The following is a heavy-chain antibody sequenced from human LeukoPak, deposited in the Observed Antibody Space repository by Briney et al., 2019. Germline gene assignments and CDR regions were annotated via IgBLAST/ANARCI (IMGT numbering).Heavy chain of an antibody. CDR2: IYHSGST. V-gene: IGHV4-38-2*02. J-gene: IGHJ6*02. CDR3: ARLPSSGWYGSYGMDV. CDR1: GYSISSGYY. Sequence: PSETLSLTCTVSGYSISSGYYWGWIRQPPGKGLEWIGSIYHSGSTYYNPSLKSRVTISVDTSKNQFSLKLSSVTAADTAVYYCARLPSSGWYGSYGMDVWGQGTTVTVSS. D-gene: IGHD6-19*01.